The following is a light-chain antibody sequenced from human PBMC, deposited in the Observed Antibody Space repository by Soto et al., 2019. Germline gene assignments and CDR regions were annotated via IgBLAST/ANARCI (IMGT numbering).Light chain of an antibody. CDR3: LQHNTYPWT. V-gene: IGKV1-17*01. Sequence: IQMTQSPSSLSAYVGDRVTITCRASQGITNDLGWYQQKTGKAPXGLIYDASTLDSGVPLRFRGSGSGTEFTLTISSLQPEDFATYYCLQHNTYPWTFGQGTKVDI. CDR1: QGITND. CDR2: DAS. J-gene: IGKJ1*01.